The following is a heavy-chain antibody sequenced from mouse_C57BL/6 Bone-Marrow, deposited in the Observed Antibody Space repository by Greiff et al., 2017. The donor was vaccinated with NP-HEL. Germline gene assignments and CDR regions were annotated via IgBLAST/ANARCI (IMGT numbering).Heavy chain of an antibody. V-gene: IGHV2-5*01. Sequence: VQLQQSGPGLVQPSQSLSITCTVSGSSLTSYGVHWVRQSPGKGLEWLGVIWRGGSTDYNAAFMSRLSITKDNSKSQVFFKMNSLQADDTAIYYCAIDGYPFYWYFDVWGTGTTVTVSS. CDR1: GSSLTSYG. CDR2: IWRGGST. CDR3: AIDGYPFYWYFDV. J-gene: IGHJ1*03. D-gene: IGHD2-3*01.